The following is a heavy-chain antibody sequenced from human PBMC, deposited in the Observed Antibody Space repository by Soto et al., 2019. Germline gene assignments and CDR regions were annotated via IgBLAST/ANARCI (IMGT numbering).Heavy chain of an antibody. J-gene: IGHJ6*03. CDR3: AKAYCGGDCYSLEARYYYYMDV. CDR1: GFTFSSYG. V-gene: IGHV3-30*18. D-gene: IGHD2-21*01. Sequence: GGSLRLSCAASGFTFSSYGMHWVRQAPGKGLEWVAVISYDGSNKYYADSVKGRFTISRDNSKNTLYLQMNSLRAEDTAVYYCAKAYCGGDCYSLEARYYYYMDVWGKGTTVTVSS. CDR2: ISYDGSNK.